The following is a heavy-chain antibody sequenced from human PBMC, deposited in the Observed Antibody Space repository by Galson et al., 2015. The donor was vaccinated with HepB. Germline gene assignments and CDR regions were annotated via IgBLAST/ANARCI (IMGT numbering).Heavy chain of an antibody. CDR3: ARGASGYDDSGEIIDY. Sequence: SVKVSCKASGYTFTSYAMHWVRQAPGQRLEWMGWINAGSGNTKYSQKFQGRVTITRDTSASTAYMELSSLRSEDTAVYYCARGASGYDDSGEIIDYWGQGTLVTVSS. D-gene: IGHD5-12*01. CDR2: INAGSGNT. V-gene: IGHV1-3*01. J-gene: IGHJ4*02. CDR1: GYTFTSYA.